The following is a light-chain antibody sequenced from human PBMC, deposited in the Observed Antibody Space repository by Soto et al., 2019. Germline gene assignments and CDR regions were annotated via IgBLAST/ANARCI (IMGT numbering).Light chain of an antibody. J-gene: IGKJ2*01. Sequence: EIVMTQSPATLSVSPGERATLSCRASQRISTNLAWYQQKPGQAPRLLIYGASTRATGIPARFSGSGSETEFTLTISSLQSEDFAGYYCQHYNNWPPYTFGQGTKLAIK. V-gene: IGKV3-15*01. CDR2: GAS. CDR3: QHYNNWPPYT. CDR1: QRISTN.